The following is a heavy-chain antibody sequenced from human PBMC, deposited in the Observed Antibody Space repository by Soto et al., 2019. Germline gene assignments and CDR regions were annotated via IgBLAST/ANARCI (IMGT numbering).Heavy chain of an antibody. CDR3: ARERRYFDWSSPYYYYYGMDV. Sequence: QVQLQESGPGLVKPSETLSLTCTVSGGSISSYYWSWIRQPPGKGLEWIGYIYYSGSTNYNPSLKSRVTISVDTSKNQFSLKLSSVTAADTAVYYCARERRYFDWSSPYYYYYGMDVWGQGTTVTVSS. CDR2: IYYSGST. CDR1: GGSISSYY. V-gene: IGHV4-59*01. J-gene: IGHJ6*02. D-gene: IGHD3-9*01.